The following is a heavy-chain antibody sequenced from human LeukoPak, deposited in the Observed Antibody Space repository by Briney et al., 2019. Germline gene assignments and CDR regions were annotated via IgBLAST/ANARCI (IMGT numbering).Heavy chain of an antibody. CDR1: GGTFSDYY. D-gene: IGHD3-3*01. Sequence: PGGSLRLYCAASGGTFSDYYMSWIRQAPGKGLEWVPYISSSGSTIYYADSVKGRFTISRDNSKNTLYLQMNSLRAEDTAVYYCAKEGSIFGVVIRPYYFDYWGQGTLVTVSS. CDR2: ISSSGSTI. J-gene: IGHJ4*02. CDR3: AKEGSIFGVVIRPYYFDY. V-gene: IGHV3-11*01.